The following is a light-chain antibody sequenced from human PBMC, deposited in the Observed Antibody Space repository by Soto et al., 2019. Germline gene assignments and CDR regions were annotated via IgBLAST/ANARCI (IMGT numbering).Light chain of an antibody. CDR2: DVS. V-gene: IGKV1-5*01. CDR1: QSIXXX. Sequence: DIQMTQSPSTLSASVGDRVTITCRASQSIXXXXAWYQQKPGKAPKLLIYDVSKLESGVPSRFSGSGSGTEFTLTISTLQPDDFAAYYCQQYKSYSSWTFGQGTTVEIK. CDR3: QQYKSYSSWT. J-gene: IGKJ1*01.